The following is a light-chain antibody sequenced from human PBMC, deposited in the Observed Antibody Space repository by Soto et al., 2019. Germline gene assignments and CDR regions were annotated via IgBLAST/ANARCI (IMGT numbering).Light chain of an antibody. J-gene: IGKJ1*01. Sequence: DIQMTQSPSPLSASVGDRVTITCRASQSITNYLNWYQQKPGKAPKLLIYAASSLQSGVPSRFSGSGSGTDFTLTISSLQPEDFATYYCQQSYTTPRTFGQGTKVEIK. V-gene: IGKV1-39*01. CDR1: QSITNY. CDR3: QQSYTTPRT. CDR2: AAS.